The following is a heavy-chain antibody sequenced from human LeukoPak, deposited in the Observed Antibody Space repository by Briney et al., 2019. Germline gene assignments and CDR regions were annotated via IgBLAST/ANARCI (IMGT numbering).Heavy chain of an antibody. Sequence: GGSLRLSCAASGFTFSISVMSWVRQAPGKGLEWVSTIGASGYGTNYADSVKGRFTISRDNAKNTLYLQMNSLRAEDTAVYYCAKSERFDPWGQGTLVTVSS. CDR1: GFTFSISV. V-gene: IGHV3-23*01. J-gene: IGHJ5*02. CDR3: AKSERFDP. CDR2: IGASGYGT.